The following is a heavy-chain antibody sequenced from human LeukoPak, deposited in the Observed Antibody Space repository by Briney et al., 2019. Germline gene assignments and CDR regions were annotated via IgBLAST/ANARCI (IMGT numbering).Heavy chain of an antibody. CDR2: IYSGGST. V-gene: IGHV3-53*01. J-gene: IGHJ4*02. Sequence: PGGSLRLSCAASGFTVSSSYMSWVRHAPGKGLEWVSIIYSGGSTYYADSVKGRFTISRDNSKNTLYLQMNSLRGEDTAVYYCAREQDGGYDWGQGTLVTVSS. D-gene: IGHD6-25*01. CDR3: AREQDGGYD. CDR1: GFTVSSSY.